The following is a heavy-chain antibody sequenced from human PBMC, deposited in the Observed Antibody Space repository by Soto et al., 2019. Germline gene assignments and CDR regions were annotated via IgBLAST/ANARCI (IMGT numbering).Heavy chain of an antibody. V-gene: IGHV1-8*01. Sequence: ASVKVSCKASGYTFTSYDINWVRQATGQGLEWMGWMNPNSGNTGYAQKFQGRVTMTRNTSISTAYMELSSLRSEDTAVYYCARGRGPTMVRGVIRFDYWGQGTLVTVSS. J-gene: IGHJ4*02. CDR1: GYTFTSYD. CDR3: ARGRGPTMVRGVIRFDY. D-gene: IGHD3-10*01. CDR2: MNPNSGNT.